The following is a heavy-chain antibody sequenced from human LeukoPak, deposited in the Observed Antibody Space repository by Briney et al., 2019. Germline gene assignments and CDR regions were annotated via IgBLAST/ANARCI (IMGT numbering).Heavy chain of an antibody. CDR1: GGSFSGYY. CDR3: ARGTGYYNRWFDP. CDR2: INHSGST. Sequence: SETLSLTCAVYGGSFSGYYWSWIRQPPGKGLEWIGEINHSGSTNYNPSLKSRVTISVDTSKNQFSLKLSSVTAADTAAYYCARGTGYYNRWFDPWGQGTLVTVSS. D-gene: IGHD3-9*01. V-gene: IGHV4-34*01. J-gene: IGHJ5*02.